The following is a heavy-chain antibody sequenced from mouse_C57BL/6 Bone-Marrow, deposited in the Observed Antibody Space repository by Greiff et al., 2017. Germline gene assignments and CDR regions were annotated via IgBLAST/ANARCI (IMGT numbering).Heavy chain of an antibody. CDR1: GYTFTSYW. D-gene: IGHD1-2*01. CDR3: AIHFFGYLYAMDY. CDR2: IHPSDSDT. Sequence: VQLQQPGAELVKPGASVKVSCKASGYTFTSYWMHWVKQRPGQGLEWIGRIHPSDSDTNYNQKFKGKATLTVDKSSSTAYMQLSSLTSEDSAVYYCAIHFFGYLYAMDYWGQGTSVTVSS. J-gene: IGHJ4*01. V-gene: IGHV1-74*01.